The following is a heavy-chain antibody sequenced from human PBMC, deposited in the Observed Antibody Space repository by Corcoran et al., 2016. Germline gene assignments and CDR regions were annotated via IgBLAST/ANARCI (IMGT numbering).Heavy chain of an antibody. Sequence: EVQLVESGGGLVQPGGSLRLSCVGSGIIFSNYWMTWVRQAPGKGLEWVANMNQDGSEKSHLDSVRGRFTITRDNAKNSLYLQRNSLRAEDTAMYYCARGHRGYSYWGQGTLVTVSS. D-gene: IGHD2-15*01. J-gene: IGHJ4*02. V-gene: IGHV3-7*03. CDR3: ARGHRGYSY. CDR2: MNQDGSEK. CDR1: GIIFSNYW.